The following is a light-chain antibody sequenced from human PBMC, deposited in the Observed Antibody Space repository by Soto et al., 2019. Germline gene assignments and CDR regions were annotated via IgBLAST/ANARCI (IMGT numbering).Light chain of an antibody. V-gene: IGLV1-40*01. CDR1: SSNIGAGFD. J-gene: IGLJ1*01. CDR2: GNS. Sequence: QTVLTQPPAVSGAPGQRVTISCAGSSSNIGAGFDVHWYPQLPGTAPKLLIYGNSNRPSGVPDRFSGSKSGTSASLAITGLQAEHEADSYCKSYDNIMSGDVFGTATTVTVL. CDR3: KSYDNIMSGDV.